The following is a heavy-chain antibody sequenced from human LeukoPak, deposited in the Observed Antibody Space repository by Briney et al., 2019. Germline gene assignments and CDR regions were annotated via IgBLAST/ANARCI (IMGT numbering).Heavy chain of an antibody. V-gene: IGHV3-21*01. J-gene: IGHJ4*02. CDR2: ISSSSRYI. CDR3: ARAHITIFGVVTYPFDY. D-gene: IGHD3-3*01. Sequence: GGSLRLSCAASGFTFSSYNMNWVRQAPGKGLEWVSSISSSSRYIYYADSVKGRFTISRDNAKNSLYLQMNSLRAEDTAVYYCARAHITIFGVVTYPFDYWGPGNLVTVSS. CDR1: GFTFSSYN.